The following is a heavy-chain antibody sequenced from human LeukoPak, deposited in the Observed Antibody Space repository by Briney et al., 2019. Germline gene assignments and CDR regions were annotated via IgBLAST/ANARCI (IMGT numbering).Heavy chain of an antibody. CDR1: GGSISSYY. D-gene: IGHD3-22*01. Sequence: SETLSLTCTVSGGSISSYYWSWIRQPPGKGLEWIGYIYYSRSTNYNPSLKSRVTISVDTSKNQFSLKLSSVTAADTAVYYCARQGYYDSSGYFSYYYYGMDVWGQGTTVTVSS. CDR3: ARQGYYDSSGYFSYYYYGMDV. V-gene: IGHV4-59*08. J-gene: IGHJ6*02. CDR2: IYYSRST.